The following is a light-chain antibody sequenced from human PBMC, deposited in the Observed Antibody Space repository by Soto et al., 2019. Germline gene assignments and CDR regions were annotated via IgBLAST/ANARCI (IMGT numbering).Light chain of an antibody. Sequence: EIVMTQSPATLFVSPGERATLSCRASQRVNSDLAWYQQKPGQSPRLVIYDASSRAPGTPVRFSGSGSGTEFTLAISSLQSEDFAVYYCQQYSGWPLTFGGGTKVEIK. CDR1: QRVNSD. V-gene: IGKV3-15*01. CDR2: DAS. CDR3: QQYSGWPLT. J-gene: IGKJ4*01.